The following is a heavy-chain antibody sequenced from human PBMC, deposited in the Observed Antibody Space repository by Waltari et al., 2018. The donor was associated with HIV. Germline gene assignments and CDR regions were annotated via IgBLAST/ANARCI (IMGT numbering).Heavy chain of an antibody. CDR2: ISFEGAKK. CDR1: GSSFGGDD. V-gene: IGHV3-30*03. CDR3: ARDLAYSSTWPSY. D-gene: IGHD6-13*01. Sequence: QVRLVESGGGVVQPGSSLRLSCEASGSSFGGDDMHWVRQTPDKGLEWVAGISFEGAKKNYIDSVKGRFTVSRDNSKNTMYLQMNNLRPDDTAVYYCARDLAYSSTWPSYWGQGTLVTVSS. J-gene: IGHJ4*02.